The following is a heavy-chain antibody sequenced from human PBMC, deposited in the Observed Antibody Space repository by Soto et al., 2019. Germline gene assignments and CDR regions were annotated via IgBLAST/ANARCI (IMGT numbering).Heavy chain of an antibody. J-gene: IGHJ6*02. CDR3: ATDFCSSTSCQGEYYYYGMDV. Sequence: EASGKVSCKVSGYTLTELSMHWVRQAPGTGLEWMGGFDPEAGETIYAQKFQGRVTMTEDTSTDTAYMELSSLRSEDTAVYYCATDFCSSTSCQGEYYYYGMDVWGQGTTVTVSS. V-gene: IGHV1-24*01. D-gene: IGHD2-2*01. CDR2: FDPEAGET. CDR1: GYTLTELS.